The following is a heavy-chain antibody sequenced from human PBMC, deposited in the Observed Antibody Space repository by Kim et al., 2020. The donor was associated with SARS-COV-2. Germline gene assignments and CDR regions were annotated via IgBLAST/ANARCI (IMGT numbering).Heavy chain of an antibody. CDR2: ISLDSDRK. CDR3: VKDIVPGGADV. CDR1: GFTFDLYA. D-gene: IGHD6-6*01. Sequence: SLRLSCAAAGFTFDLYAMHWVRQAPGKDLEWVSGISLDSDRKGYADSVRGRFTVSRDYAKKSVYLQMDSLRPEDTAFYYCVKDIVPGGADVWGGGTAV. J-gene: IGHJ6*02. V-gene: IGHV3-9*01.